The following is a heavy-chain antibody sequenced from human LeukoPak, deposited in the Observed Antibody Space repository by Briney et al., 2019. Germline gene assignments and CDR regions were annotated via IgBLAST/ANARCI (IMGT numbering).Heavy chain of an antibody. Sequence: PGGSLRLSCAASEFTFSSYGMSWVRQAQGKGLEWVSAISGSGGSTYYADSVKGRFTISRDNSKNTLYLQMKSLRAEDTAVYYCAELGITMIGGVWGKGTTVTISS. CDR2: ISGSGGST. CDR1: EFTFSSYG. CDR3: AELGITMIGGV. D-gene: IGHD3-10*02. V-gene: IGHV3-23*01. J-gene: IGHJ6*04.